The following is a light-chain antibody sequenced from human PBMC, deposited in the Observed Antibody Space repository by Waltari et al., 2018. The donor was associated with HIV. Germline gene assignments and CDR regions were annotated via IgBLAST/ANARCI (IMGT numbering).Light chain of an antibody. V-gene: IGLV3-21*02. CDR1: NIGSKS. CDR3: EVLDRSSDHVV. CDR2: DVS. Sequence: SYVLNQPPSVSVAPGQTARITCGGTNIGSKSVHWYQQKPGQAPVLVVYDVSDRPSGIPERCSCSNSWNTATLTIIRVEDEDEGDYYCEVLDRSSDHVVFGGGTKLTVL. J-gene: IGLJ2*01.